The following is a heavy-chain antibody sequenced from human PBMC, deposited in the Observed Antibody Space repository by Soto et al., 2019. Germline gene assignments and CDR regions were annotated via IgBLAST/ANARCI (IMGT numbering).Heavy chain of an antibody. D-gene: IGHD3-9*01. J-gene: IGHJ5*02. CDR2: IYWDDDK. CDR3: ANDYDILTGTEWYNWFDP. Sequence: SLPTLVNPTQTLTLTCTFSGFSLITSGVGVALIRQPPGKALEWLALIYWDDDKRYSPSLKSRLTITEDTSKNQVGVTMTNMDPVEKATYYFANDYDILTGTEWYNWFDPWGQGTLVTVSS. V-gene: IGHV2-5*02. CDR1: GFSLITSGVG.